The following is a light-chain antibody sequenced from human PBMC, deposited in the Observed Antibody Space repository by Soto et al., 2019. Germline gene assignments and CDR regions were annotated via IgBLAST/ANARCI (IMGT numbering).Light chain of an antibody. V-gene: IGLV4-69*01. CDR2: INSDGSH. Sequence: QPVLTQPPSASASLGASVRLTCTLTSGHSSYAIAWHQQQPEKGPQYLMKINSDGSHSKGGGIPDRFSGSSSGAERYLTISSLQSEDEDDYYCQAWGTGMVFGGGTKVTVL. CDR3: QAWGTGMV. CDR1: SGHSSYA. J-gene: IGLJ2*01.